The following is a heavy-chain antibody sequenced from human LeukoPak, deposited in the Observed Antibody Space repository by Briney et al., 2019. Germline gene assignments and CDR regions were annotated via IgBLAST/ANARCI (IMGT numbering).Heavy chain of an antibody. CDR2: INPNSGGT. D-gene: IGHD1/OR15-1a*01. J-gene: IGHJ4*02. Sequence: GAPVKVSCKASGYTLPSFDITWVRQATGQGLEWMGWINPNSGGTNYAQKFQGRVTMTRDTSISTAYMELSRLRSDDTAVYYCAISVVEHRTCYYWGQGTLVTVSS. CDR3: AISVVEHRTCYY. V-gene: IGHV1-2*02. CDR1: GYTLPSFD.